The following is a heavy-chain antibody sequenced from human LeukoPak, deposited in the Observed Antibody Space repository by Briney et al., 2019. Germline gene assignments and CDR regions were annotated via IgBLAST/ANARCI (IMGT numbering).Heavy chain of an antibody. J-gene: IGHJ4*02. D-gene: IGHD2-15*01. Sequence: GGSLRLSCAASGFTVSSNYMSWVRQAPGKGLEFVSIIYSGGSTYYAESLKGRFTISRENSKNTLYLQMNSLRVEDTAVYYCARHRRYCSGDTCYSGHDYWGQGTLVIVSS. V-gene: IGHV3-53*01. CDR3: ARHRRYCSGDTCYSGHDY. CDR2: IYSGGST. CDR1: GFTVSSNY.